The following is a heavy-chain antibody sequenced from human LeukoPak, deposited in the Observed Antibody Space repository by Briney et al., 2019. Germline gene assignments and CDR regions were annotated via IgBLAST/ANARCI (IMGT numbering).Heavy chain of an antibody. Sequence: TGGSLRLSCAGSGFTLGSYWMTWVRQAPGKGLEWVANVQQDGSEKYYVDSVKGRFTISRDNAKNSLYLQMNSLRAEDTAVYYCAELGITMIGGVWGKGTTVTISS. D-gene: IGHD3-10*02. CDR1: GFTLGSYW. J-gene: IGHJ6*04. CDR3: AELGITMIGGV. V-gene: IGHV3-7*01. CDR2: VQQDGSEK.